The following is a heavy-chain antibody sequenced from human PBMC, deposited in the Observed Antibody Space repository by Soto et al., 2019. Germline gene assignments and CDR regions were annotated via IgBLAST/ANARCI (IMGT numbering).Heavy chain of an antibody. V-gene: IGHV4-39*01. CDR2: IYYSGST. CDR1: GGSISSSSYY. D-gene: IGHD3-10*01. CDR3: ATLLRGLSRTLNRFDP. J-gene: IGHJ5*02. Sequence: QLQLQESGPGLVKPSETLSLTCTVSGGSISSSSYYWGWIRQPPGKGLEWIGSIYYSGSTYYNPSLKSGVAMSIVTPKNPLSLLLRSVTAADAAVYYCATLLRGLSRTLNRFDPWGQGTLVTVSS.